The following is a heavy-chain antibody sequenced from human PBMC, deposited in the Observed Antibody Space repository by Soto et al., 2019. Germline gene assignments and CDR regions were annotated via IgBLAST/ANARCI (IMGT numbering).Heavy chain of an antibody. Sequence: GESLKLSCKGSGYIFTNYWIAWVRQMPGRGLEWMGIIYPRDSDTEYSPSFQGQVTISADRSISTVYLQWSSLKASDTAMYYCARLKHTRMGVKTGGQYYFDFWGQGTPVTVSS. V-gene: IGHV5-51*01. CDR1: GYIFTNYW. CDR2: IYPRDSDT. D-gene: IGHD2-15*01. J-gene: IGHJ4*02. CDR3: ARLKHTRMGVKTGGQYYFDF.